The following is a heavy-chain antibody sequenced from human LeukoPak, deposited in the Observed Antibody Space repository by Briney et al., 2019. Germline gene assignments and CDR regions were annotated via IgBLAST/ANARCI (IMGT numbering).Heavy chain of an antibody. J-gene: IGHJ3*02. CDR2: VYSSWST. V-gene: IGHV4-59*07. Sequence: PSDTLSLPCTVSVHPLNSYYWNWLRQPPGKALVWVEYVYSSWSTNYSPSLKSRVTISVDTSRSQVSPKLNSVTAADTAVYYCARDKREGYRDPFDIGAQGT. CDR1: VHPLNSYY. D-gene: IGHD5-24*01. CDR3: ARDKREGYRDPFDI.